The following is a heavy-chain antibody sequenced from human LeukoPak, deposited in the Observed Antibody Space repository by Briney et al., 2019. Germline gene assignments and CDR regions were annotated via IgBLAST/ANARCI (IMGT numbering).Heavy chain of an antibody. J-gene: IGHJ4*02. CDR1: GFTFSSYA. D-gene: IGHD3-22*01. CDR3: ARGGGYDSSGYYYFDY. Sequence: PGGSLRLSCAASGFTFSSYAMHWVRQAPGKGLEWVAVISYDGSNKYYADSVKGRFTISRDNSKNTLYLQMNSLRAEDTAVYYCARGGGYDSSGYYYFDYWGQGTLVTVSS. V-gene: IGHV3-30*04. CDR2: ISYDGSNK.